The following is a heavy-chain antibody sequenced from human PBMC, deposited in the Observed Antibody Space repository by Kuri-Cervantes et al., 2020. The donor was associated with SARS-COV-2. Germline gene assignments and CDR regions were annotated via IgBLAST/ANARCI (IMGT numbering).Heavy chain of an antibody. CDR3: ARMGEPYYMDV. Sequence: LSLTCAASGFTFSSYAMHWVRQAPGKGLEYVSAMSSNGGSTYYANSVKGRFTISRDYSKNTLYLQMGSLRAEDMAVYYCARMGEPYYMDVWGKGTTVTVSS. J-gene: IGHJ6*03. CDR2: MSSNGGST. CDR1: GFTFSSYA. D-gene: IGHD3-16*01. V-gene: IGHV3-64*01.